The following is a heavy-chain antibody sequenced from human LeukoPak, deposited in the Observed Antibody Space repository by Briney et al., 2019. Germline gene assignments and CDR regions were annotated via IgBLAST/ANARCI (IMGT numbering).Heavy chain of an antibody. CDR1: GFTFNHLA. J-gene: IGHJ3*01. CDR2: IADAST. Sequence: PGFSHTLSCPPSGFTFNHLAMTWVRQAPGKGLEWVSTIADASTYYAGSAKGRFIISRDNSKNMLYLQLNSLRADDTAMYYCARNLGSFDVRGRGTMVTVLS. V-gene: IGHV3-23*01. CDR3: ARNLGSFDV. D-gene: IGHD3-16*01.